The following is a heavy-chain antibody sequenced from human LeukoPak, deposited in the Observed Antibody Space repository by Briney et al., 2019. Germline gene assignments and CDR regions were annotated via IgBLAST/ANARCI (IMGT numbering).Heavy chain of an antibody. V-gene: IGHV4-30-4*01. CDR1: GGSISSGDYY. D-gene: IGHD3-9*01. J-gene: IGHJ3*02. CDR2: IYYSGST. CDR3: ARGGITIFAFDI. Sequence: PSQTLSHTCTVSGGSISSGDYYWSWIRQPPGKGLEWIGYIYYSGSTYYNPSLKSRVTISVDTSKNQFSLKLSSVTAADTAVYYCARGGITIFAFDIWGQGTMVTVSS.